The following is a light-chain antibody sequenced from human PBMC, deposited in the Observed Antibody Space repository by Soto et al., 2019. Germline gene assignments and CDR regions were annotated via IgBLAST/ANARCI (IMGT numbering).Light chain of an antibody. V-gene: IGKV1-5*01. J-gene: IGKJ4*01. CDR3: QKYNSAPRT. CDR2: DAS. CDR1: QNISGW. Sequence: EIQITKTPSYVRASVGDNGTLTCRASQNISGWLAWYQQRPGKAPNLLIFDASTLESGVPSRFSGSGSGTTSTLTISSLQPEDIATYYCQKYNSAPRTFGGGTKVDIK.